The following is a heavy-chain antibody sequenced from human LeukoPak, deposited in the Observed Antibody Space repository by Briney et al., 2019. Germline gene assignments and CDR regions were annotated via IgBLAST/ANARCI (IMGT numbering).Heavy chain of an antibody. CDR2: ISSNGGST. CDR1: GFTFSSYA. D-gene: IGHD3-22*01. CDR3: TEYYYDSSGYYHEY. V-gene: IGHV3-64*04. J-gene: IGHJ4*02. Sequence: GGSLRLSCSASGFTFSSYAMHWVRQAPEKGLEYVSAISSNGGSTYYADSVKGRFTISRDNSKNTLYLQMNSLKTEDTAVYYCTEYYYDSSGYYHEYWGQGTLVTVSS.